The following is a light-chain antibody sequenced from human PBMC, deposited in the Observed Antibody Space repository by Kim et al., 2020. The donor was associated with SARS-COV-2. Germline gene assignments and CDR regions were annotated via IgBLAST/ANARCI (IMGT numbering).Light chain of an antibody. CDR2: GAS. Sequence: GERATLSCRASQSVRGSYLAWYQQQKPGQAPRLLIYGASTRATGIPARFSGSGSGTEFTLTISSLQSEDFAVYYCQQYNNWPPWTFGQGTKVDIK. CDR1: QSVRGSY. J-gene: IGKJ1*01. CDR3: QQYNNWPPWT. V-gene: IGKV3-15*01.